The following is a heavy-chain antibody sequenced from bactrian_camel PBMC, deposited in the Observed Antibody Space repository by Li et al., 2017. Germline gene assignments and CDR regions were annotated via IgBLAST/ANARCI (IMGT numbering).Heavy chain of an antibody. D-gene: IGHD1*01. CDR1: GYTSKSGC. Sequence: HVQLVESGGASVQPGGSLTLSCVVSGYTSKSGCMAWFRQAPGKEREGVASIETDGRTEYVASVKGRFTNSRDNANTTLYLQMNNLSPEDTAMYYCAAAPSFGLEYGLDLPFTLWGHGTQVTVS. J-gene: IGHJ4*01. CDR3: AAAPSFGLEYGLDLPFTL. CDR2: IETDGRT. V-gene: IGHV3S57*01.